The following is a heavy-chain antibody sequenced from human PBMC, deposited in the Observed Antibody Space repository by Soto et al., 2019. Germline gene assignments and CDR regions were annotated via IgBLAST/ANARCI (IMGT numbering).Heavy chain of an antibody. Sequence: QVQLVQSGAEVKKPGASVKVSCKASGYTFTSYAMHWVRQAPGQRLEWMGWINAGNGNTKYSQKFQGRVTITRDTSASTAYKELISLRSEDTAVYYCARSRTPDYGSGSSKYNCFDPWGQGTMVTVSS. V-gene: IGHV1-3*01. D-gene: IGHD3-10*01. CDR2: INAGNGNT. CDR3: ARSRTPDYGSGSSKYNCFDP. J-gene: IGHJ5*02. CDR1: GYTFTSYA.